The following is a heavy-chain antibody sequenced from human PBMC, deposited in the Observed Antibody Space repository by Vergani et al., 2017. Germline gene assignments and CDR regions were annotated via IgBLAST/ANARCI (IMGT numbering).Heavy chain of an antibody. CDR1: GFTFSSYW. CDR3: AKDLYPVEDDSKRDYFDY. V-gene: IGHV3-7*03. Sequence: EVQLVESGGGLVQPGGSLRLSCAASGFTFSSYWMSWVRKAPGKGLEWGANIKQDGSGKYYVDSVKGRFPISRDNAKNSLYLQMNSLRAEDTAVYYCAKDLYPVEDDSKRDYFDYWGQGTLVTVSS. CDR2: IKQDGSGK. J-gene: IGHJ4*02. D-gene: IGHD3-22*01.